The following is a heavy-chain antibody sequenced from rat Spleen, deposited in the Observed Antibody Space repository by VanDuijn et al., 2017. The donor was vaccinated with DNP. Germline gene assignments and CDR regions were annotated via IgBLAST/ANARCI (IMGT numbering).Heavy chain of an antibody. V-gene: IGHV5-31*01. D-gene: IGHD1-12*01. Sequence: EVQLQESGPGLVKPSQSLSLTCSVTGYSITSDYWMGWVRQAPGKGLEWVASISNTGDNTYYSDSVKGRFSLSRDNAKSTLYLQMDSLRSEDTATYYCARHRTIMPYYYAMDAWGQGASVTVSS. CDR2: ISNTGDNT. CDR3: ARHRTIMPYYYAMDA. J-gene: IGHJ4*01. CDR1: GYSITSDYW.